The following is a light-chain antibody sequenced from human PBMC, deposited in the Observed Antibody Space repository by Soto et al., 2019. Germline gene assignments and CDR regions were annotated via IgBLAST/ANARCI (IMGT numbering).Light chain of an antibody. J-gene: IGLJ2*01. V-gene: IGLV2-23*01. CDR1: SSDVGSYNL. CDR3: CSYAGSSTLV. CDR2: EGS. Sequence: QSALTQPASVSGSPGQSITISCTGTSSDVGSYNLVSWYQQHPGKAPKLLIYEGSKRPSGVSNRLSGSKSGNTASLTISGLQAEDEADYYCCSYAGSSTLVFGVWTKLTVL.